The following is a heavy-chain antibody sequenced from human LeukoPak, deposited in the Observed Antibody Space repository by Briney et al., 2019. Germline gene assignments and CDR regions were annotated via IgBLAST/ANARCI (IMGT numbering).Heavy chain of an antibody. D-gene: IGHD2-15*01. CDR2: INHSGST. J-gene: IGHJ6*02. CDR3: ARGKVGVVVVAATPDYYYGMDV. CDR1: GGSFSGYY. V-gene: IGHV4-34*01. Sequence: SETLSLTCAVYGGSFSGYYWSWIRQPPGKGLEWIGEINHSGSTNYNPSLKSRVTISVDTSKNQFSLKLSSVTAADTAVYYCARGKVGVVVVAATPDYYYGMDVWGQGTTVTVS.